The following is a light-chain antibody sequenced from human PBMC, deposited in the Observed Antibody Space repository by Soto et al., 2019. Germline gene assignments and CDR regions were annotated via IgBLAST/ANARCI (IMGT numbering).Light chain of an antibody. CDR3: SLYTSDNAYV. J-gene: IGLJ1*01. V-gene: IGLV2-18*01. CDR2: EVS. CDR1: STDFVSYNR. Sequence: QSVLTQPPSVSGSPGQSVTISCTGTSTDFVSYNRVSWYQQPPGTAPKLMIYEVSKRPSGVPDRFSGSKSGNTASLTISGLQAADEADYYCSLYTSDNAYVFGTGIKLTVL.